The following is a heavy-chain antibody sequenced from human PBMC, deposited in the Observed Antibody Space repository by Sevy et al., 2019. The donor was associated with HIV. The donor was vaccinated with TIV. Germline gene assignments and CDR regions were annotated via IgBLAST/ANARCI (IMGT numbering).Heavy chain of an antibody. J-gene: IGHJ3*02. CDR1: GGSIRSNY. CDR3: ARDQRDAFDI. CDR2: IYSSGST. Sequence: SETLSLTCTVSGGSIRSNYWSWIRQPAGKGLEWIGRIYSSGSTYYNPSLRSPVTMSVDTSKNQFSLSLSSVTAADTAVYYCARDQRDAFDIWGQGTMVTVSS. V-gene: IGHV4-4*07.